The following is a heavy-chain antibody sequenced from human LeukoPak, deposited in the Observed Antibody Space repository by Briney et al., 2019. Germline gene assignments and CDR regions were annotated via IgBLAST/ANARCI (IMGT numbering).Heavy chain of an antibody. Sequence: GGSLRLSCAASGFTFSSYWMHWVRQARGKGLVCVSRINSDGSSTSYADSVKGRFTISRDNAKNTLYLQMNSLRAEDTAVYYCARDVGAAAFDYWGQGTLVTVSS. J-gene: IGHJ4*02. CDR2: INSDGSST. CDR3: ARDVGAAAFDY. D-gene: IGHD6-13*01. CDR1: GFTFSSYW. V-gene: IGHV3-74*01.